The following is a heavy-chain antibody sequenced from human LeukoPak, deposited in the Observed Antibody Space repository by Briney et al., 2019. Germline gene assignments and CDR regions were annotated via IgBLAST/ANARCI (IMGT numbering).Heavy chain of an antibody. D-gene: IGHD3-22*01. CDR3: ARDPWYYYDSSGYYYYYGMDV. V-gene: IGHV1-18*01. CDR2: IATYNSKT. Sequence: ASVKVSCKASGYTFSSYGISWVRQAPGQGLEWMGWIATYNSKTKYAEKVQGRVTMTTDTSTTTAYMELRSLRSDDTAVYYCARDPWYYYDSSGYYYYYGMDVWGQGTTVTVSS. CDR1: GYTFSSYG. J-gene: IGHJ6*02.